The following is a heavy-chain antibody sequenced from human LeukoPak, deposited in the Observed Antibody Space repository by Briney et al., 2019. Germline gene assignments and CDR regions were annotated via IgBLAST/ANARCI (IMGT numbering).Heavy chain of an antibody. CDR2: IYTSGST. CDR3: ARQIRRDGYNSDAFDI. V-gene: IGHV4-4*09. CDR1: GGSISSYY. Sequence: PSETLSLTCTVSGGSISSYYWSWIRQPPGKGLEWIGYIYTSGSTNYNPSLKSRVTISVDTSKNQFSLKLSSVTAADTAVYYCARQIRRDGYNSDAFDIWGQGTMVTFSS. D-gene: IGHD5-24*01. J-gene: IGHJ3*02.